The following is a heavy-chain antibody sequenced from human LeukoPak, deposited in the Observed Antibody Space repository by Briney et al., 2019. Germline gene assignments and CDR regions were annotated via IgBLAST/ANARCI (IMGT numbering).Heavy chain of an antibody. CDR2: IIPILGIA. CDR3: GRARDYYDSSGYYPIHNYFDY. V-gene: IGHV1-69*04. J-gene: IGHJ4*02. Sequence: ASVKVSCKASGGTFSSYAISWVRQAPGQGLEWMGRIIPILGIANYAQKFQGRGTITADKSTSTAYMELSSLRSEDTAVYYCGRARDYYDSSGYYPIHNYFDYWGQGTLVTVSS. CDR1: GGTFSSYA. D-gene: IGHD3-22*01.